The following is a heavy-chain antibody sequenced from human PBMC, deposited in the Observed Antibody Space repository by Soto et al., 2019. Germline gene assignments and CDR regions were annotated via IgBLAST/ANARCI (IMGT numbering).Heavy chain of an antibody. J-gene: IGHJ4*02. Sequence: GGSLRLSCAVSGFTFGSYWMNWVRLIPGKGLEWVAYIKPDGSATYYVDSVKGRFTISRDNAKNSLYLQMNSLRVEDTTVYYCARAGYCGPGCYYYFDYWGQGTLVTVSS. V-gene: IGHV3-7*01. CDR1: GFTFGSYW. CDR3: ARAGYCGPGCYYYFDY. D-gene: IGHD2-21*02. CDR2: IKPDGSAT.